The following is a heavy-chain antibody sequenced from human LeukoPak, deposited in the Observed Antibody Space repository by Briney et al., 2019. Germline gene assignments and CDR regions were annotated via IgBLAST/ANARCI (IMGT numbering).Heavy chain of an antibody. Sequence: SETLSLTCAVYGGSFSGYYWSWIRQPAGKGLEWIGRIYTSGSTNYNPSLKSRVTMSVDTSKNQFSLKLSSVTAADTAVYYCARWYDFWSGFNLWGQGTLVTVSS. J-gene: IGHJ5*02. CDR3: ARWYDFWSGFNL. D-gene: IGHD3-3*01. V-gene: IGHV4-59*10. CDR1: GGSFSGYY. CDR2: IYTSGST.